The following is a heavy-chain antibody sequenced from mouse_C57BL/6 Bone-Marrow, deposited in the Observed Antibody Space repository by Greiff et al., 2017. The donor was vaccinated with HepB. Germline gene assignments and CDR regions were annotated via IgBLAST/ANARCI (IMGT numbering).Heavy chain of an antibody. J-gene: IGHJ4*01. D-gene: IGHD2-4*01. CDR3: ARQEDYDVYAMDY. V-gene: IGHV5-12*01. CDR2: ISNGGGST. Sequence: EVMLVESGGGLVQPGGSLKLSCAASGFTFSDYYMYWVRQTPEKRLEWVAYISNGGGSTYYPDTVKGRFTISRDNAKNTLYLQMSRLKSEDTAMYYCARQEDYDVYAMDYWGQGTSVTVSS. CDR1: GFTFSDYY.